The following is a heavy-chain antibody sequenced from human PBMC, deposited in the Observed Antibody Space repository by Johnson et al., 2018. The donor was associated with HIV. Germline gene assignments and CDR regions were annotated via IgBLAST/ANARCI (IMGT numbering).Heavy chain of an antibody. CDR3: ARDAGGGRIVVDYDAFDI. Sequence: VQLVESGGGLIQPGGSLRLSCAASGFTVSSNYMSWVRQAPGKGLEWVSRINSDGSSTSYADSVKGRFTISRDNAKNTLYLQMNSLRAEDTAVYYCARDAGGGRIVVDYDAFDIWGQGTMVTVSS. V-gene: IGHV3-74*01. J-gene: IGHJ3*02. CDR2: INSDGSST. D-gene: IGHD3-22*01. CDR1: GFTVSSNY.